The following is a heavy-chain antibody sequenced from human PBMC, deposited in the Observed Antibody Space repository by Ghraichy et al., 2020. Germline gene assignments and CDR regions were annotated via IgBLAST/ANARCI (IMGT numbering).Heavy chain of an antibody. J-gene: IGHJ4*02. V-gene: IGHV3-74*01. D-gene: IGHD3-9*01. CDR3: ARVHYDILTGLYYFAY. CDR2: INSDGSST. Sequence: GGSLRLTCAASGFTFSSYWMHWVRQAPGKGLVWVSRINSDGSSTSYADSVKGRFTISRDNAKNTLYLQMNSLRAEDTAVYYCARVHYDILTGLYYFAYWGPGTLVTASS. CDR1: GFTFSSYW.